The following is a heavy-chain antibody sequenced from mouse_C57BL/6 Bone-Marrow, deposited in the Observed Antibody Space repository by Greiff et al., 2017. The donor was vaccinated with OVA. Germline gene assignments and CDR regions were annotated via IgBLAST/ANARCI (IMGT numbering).Heavy chain of an antibody. CDR2: IDPSDSYT. CDR1: GYTFTSYW. D-gene: IGHD2-1*01. CDR3: ARGGNYVGYYAMDY. J-gene: IGHJ4*01. Sequence: VQLQQPGAELVKPGASVKLSCKASGYTFTSYWMQWVKPRPGQGLEWIGEIDPSDSYTNYNQKFKGKATLTVDTSSSTAYMQLSSLTSEDSAVYYCARGGNYVGYYAMDYWGQGTSVTVSS. V-gene: IGHV1-50*01.